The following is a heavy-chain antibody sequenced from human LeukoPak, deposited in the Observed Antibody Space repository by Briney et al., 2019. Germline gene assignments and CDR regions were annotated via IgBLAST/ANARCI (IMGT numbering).Heavy chain of an antibody. CDR3: AGSTYYYAFDF. CDR1: GGSISSYY. CDR2: IYYSGST. J-gene: IGHJ3*01. Sequence: SETLSLTCTVSGGSISSYYWSWIRQPPRKGLEWIVYIYYSGSTNYNPSLKSRVTISVDTSKNQFSLKLSSVTAADTAVYYCAGSTYYYAFDFWGQGTMVTVSS. V-gene: IGHV4-59*01. D-gene: IGHD3-10*01.